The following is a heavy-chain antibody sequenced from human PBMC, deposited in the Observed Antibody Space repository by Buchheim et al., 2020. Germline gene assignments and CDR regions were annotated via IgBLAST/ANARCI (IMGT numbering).Heavy chain of an antibody. CDR1: GASISTRNYY. J-gene: IGHJ4*02. CDR2: IHYRGNT. D-gene: IGHD6-13*01. CDR3: ARQGTVWYEVDY. Sequence: QLQLLESGPGLVKPSETLSLTCTVSGASISTRNYYWVWIRRPPGKGLESIESIHYRGNTYYNPSLKSRVTISVDTSENQFSLKLSSVTAADTAVYYCARQGTVWYEVDYWGQGTL. V-gene: IGHV4-39*01.